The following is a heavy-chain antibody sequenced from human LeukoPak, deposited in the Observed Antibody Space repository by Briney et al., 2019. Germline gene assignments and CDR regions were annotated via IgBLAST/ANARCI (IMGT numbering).Heavy chain of an antibody. D-gene: IGHD3-10*01. CDR3: VTGFDWDDI. CDR1: GFTFSNAW. V-gene: IGHV3-15*01. CDR2: IKSKAVGGTI. Sequence: GGSLRLSCAASGFTFSNAWMSWVRQAPGKGLEWVGRIKSKAVGGTIDYAAPVKGRLAISRDDSKNTLYLQINGLKTEDTAVYYCVTGFDWDDIWGQGTMVTVSS. J-gene: IGHJ3*02.